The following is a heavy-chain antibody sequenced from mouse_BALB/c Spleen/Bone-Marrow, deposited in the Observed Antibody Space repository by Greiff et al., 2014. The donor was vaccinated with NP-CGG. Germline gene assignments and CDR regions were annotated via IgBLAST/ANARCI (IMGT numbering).Heavy chain of an antibody. CDR1: GYAFTNYL. V-gene: IGHV1-54*01. CDR3: ARFGRCYFDY. CDR2: INPGSGGA. J-gene: IGHJ2*01. Sequence: QVQLQQSGAELVRPGTAVNVSCKASGYAFTNYLIEWVKQRPGQGLEWIGVINPGSGGANYNEKFKGKATLTADKSSSTAYMQLSSLPSGDSAVYFCARFGRCYFDYWGQGTTLTVSS.